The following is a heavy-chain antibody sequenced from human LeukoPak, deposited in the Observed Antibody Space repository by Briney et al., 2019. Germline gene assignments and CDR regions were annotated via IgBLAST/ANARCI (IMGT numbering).Heavy chain of an antibody. CDR1: GFTFSDYS. D-gene: IGHD5-18*01. CDR2: ISFSVNTK. Sequence: GGSLRLSCAASGFTFSDYSMNWVRQAPGKGLEWVSYISFSVNTKYYGDSVKGRFTISRDNAKNSLYLHMDSLRAEDTAVYYCAKDEGIYSYGPDYWGQGTLVTVSS. J-gene: IGHJ4*02. V-gene: IGHV3-48*04. CDR3: AKDEGIYSYGPDY.